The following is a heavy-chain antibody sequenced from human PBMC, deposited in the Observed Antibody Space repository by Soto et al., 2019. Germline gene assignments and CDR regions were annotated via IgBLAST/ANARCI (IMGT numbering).Heavy chain of an antibody. D-gene: IGHD3-16*01. CDR2: IYYSGNT. CDR3: ARIPVDPSMIYWPHP. J-gene: IGHJ5*02. CDR1: GGSVSSGDYY. Sequence: SETLSLTCTVSGGSVSSGDYYWSCIRQPPGKGLEWIGYIYYSGNTNYTPSLKSRVIISVDTSKNLFSLKXKYVTAADKAVYYCARIPVDPSMIYWPHPGGQGTLVTVS. V-gene: IGHV4-61*08.